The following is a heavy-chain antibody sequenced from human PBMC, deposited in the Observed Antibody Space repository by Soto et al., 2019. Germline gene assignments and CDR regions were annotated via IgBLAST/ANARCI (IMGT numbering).Heavy chain of an antibody. D-gene: IGHD6-13*01. J-gene: IGHJ6*02. CDR2: IIPIFGTA. V-gene: IGHV1-69*13. CDR3: ARDQYIAAAGTYYYYYGMDA. Sequence: GASVKVSCKASGGTFSSYAISWVRQAPGQGLEWMGGIIPIFGTANYAQKFQGRVTITADESTSTAYMELSSLRSEDTAVYYCARDQYIAAAGTYYYYYGMDAWGQGTTVTVSS. CDR1: GGTFSSYA.